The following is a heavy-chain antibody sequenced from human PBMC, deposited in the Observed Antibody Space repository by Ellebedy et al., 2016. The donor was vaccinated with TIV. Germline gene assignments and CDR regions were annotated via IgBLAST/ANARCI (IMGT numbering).Heavy chain of an antibody. Sequence: GESLKISXAASGFTFSSYAMSWVRQAPGKGLEWVSAISGSGGSTYYADSVKGRFTISRDNSKNTLYLQMNSLRAEDTAVYYCAKYGWFGDPWGQGTLVTVSS. CDR3: AKYGWFGDP. D-gene: IGHD3-10*01. CDR2: ISGSGGST. CDR1: GFTFSSYA. J-gene: IGHJ4*02. V-gene: IGHV3-23*01.